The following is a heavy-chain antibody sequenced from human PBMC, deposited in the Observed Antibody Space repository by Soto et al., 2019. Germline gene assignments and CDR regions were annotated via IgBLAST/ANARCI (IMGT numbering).Heavy chain of an antibody. J-gene: IGHJ4*02. D-gene: IGHD2-21*01. CDR3: ARDGEGY. V-gene: IGHV3-74*01. CDR2: INTDGRET. CDR1: GFIFSNYW. Sequence: GGSLRLSCAASGFIFSNYWMHWVRQVPGKGLVWVSRINTDGRETNYADSVKGRFTVSRDNAKNTQFLQMNSLRVEDTAVYYCARDGEGYWGQGTLVTVSS.